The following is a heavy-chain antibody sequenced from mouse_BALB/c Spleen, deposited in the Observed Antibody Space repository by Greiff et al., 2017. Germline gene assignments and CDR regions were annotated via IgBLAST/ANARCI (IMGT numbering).Heavy chain of an antibody. J-gene: IGHJ1*01. V-gene: IGHV5-12-1*01. Sequence: EVQVVESGGGLVKPGGSLKLSCAASGFAFSSYDMSWVRQTPEKRMEWVAYISSGGGSTYYPDTVKGRFTISRDNAKNTLYLQMSSLKSEDTAMYYCARPTTDWYFDVWGAGTTVTVSS. CDR1: GFAFSSYD. D-gene: IGHD1-1*01. CDR2: ISSGGGST. CDR3: ARPTTDWYFDV.